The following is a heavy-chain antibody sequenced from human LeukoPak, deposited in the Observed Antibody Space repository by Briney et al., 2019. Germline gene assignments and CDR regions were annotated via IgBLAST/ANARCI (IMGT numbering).Heavy chain of an antibody. CDR1: GFTFSNYA. D-gene: IGHD3-3*01. J-gene: IGHJ3*02. CDR3: AKDWERFSYYGDAFDI. CDR2: ISYDGSNK. Sequence: NPGGSLRLSCAASGFTFSNYAVHWVRQAPGNGLEWVAVISYDGSNKYYADSVKGRFTISRDNSKNTLYLQMNSLRAEDTAVYYCAKDWERFSYYGDAFDIWGQGTMVTVPS. V-gene: IGHV3-30-3*01.